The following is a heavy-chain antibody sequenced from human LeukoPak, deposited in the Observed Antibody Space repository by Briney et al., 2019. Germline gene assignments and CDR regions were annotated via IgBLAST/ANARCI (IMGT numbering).Heavy chain of an antibody. D-gene: IGHD3-22*01. CDR2: IYYSGST. J-gene: IGHJ4*02. Sequence: SETLSLTCTVSGGSISSISYYWGWIRQPPGKGLEWIGSIYYSGSTYYNPSLKSRVTISVDTSKNQFSLKLSSVTAADTAVYYCASMPGVVTAYFDYWGQGTLVTVSS. CDR1: GGSISSISYY. V-gene: IGHV4-39*01. CDR3: ASMPGVVTAYFDY.